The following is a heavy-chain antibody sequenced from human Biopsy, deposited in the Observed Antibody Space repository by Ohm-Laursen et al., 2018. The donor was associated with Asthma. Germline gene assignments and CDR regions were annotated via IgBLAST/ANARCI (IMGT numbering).Heavy chain of an antibody. J-gene: IGHJ6*02. CDR2: IYSGDNT. CDR3: ARISRLGYNSLDYGMDV. CDR1: GFSVSTKY. Sequence: FLRLSCAASGFSVSTKYMSWVRQAPGKGLEWVSLIYSGDNTYYADSVKGRFTISRDHSKLYLQMNNLRAEDTAVYHCARISRLGYNSLDYGMDVWGQGTAVTVSS. V-gene: IGHV3-53*01. D-gene: IGHD5-24*01.